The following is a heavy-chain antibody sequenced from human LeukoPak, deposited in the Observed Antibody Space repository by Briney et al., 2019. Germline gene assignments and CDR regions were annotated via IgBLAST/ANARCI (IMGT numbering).Heavy chain of an antibody. V-gene: IGHV5-10-1*01. CDR3: ARQGCSTSSCLDY. D-gene: IGHD2-2*01. J-gene: IGHJ4*02. CDR1: GYSFTSYW. CDR2: IDPGDSHS. Sequence: GESLKISCKASGYSFTSYWISWVRQMPGKGLEWMGRIDPGDSHSNYSPSFQGHFTISADKSISTAYMQWSSLQASDTAMYYCARQGCSTSSCLDYWGQGTLVTVSS.